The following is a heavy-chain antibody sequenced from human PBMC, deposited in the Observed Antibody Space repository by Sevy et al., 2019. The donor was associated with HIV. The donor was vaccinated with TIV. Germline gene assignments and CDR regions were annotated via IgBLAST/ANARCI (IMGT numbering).Heavy chain of an antibody. CDR3: PKEHISGYY. CDR1: GFTFISYA. D-gene: IGHD6-19*01. CDR2: ISPSGGTT. J-gene: IGHJ4*02. Sequence: GGSLRLSCAASGFTFISYAITWVRQAPGKGLEWVSSISPSGGTTYYADSVKGRFTISRDNSKNTLYLQMNSLRAEDTALYYCPKEHISGYYWGQGTLVTVSS. V-gene: IGHV3-23*01.